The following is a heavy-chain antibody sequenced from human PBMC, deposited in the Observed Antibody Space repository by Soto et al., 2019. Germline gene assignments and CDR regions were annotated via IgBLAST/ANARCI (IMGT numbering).Heavy chain of an antibody. V-gene: IGHV1-8*01. CDR1: GYTFTRYD. Sequence: QVQLVQSGAEVKKPGASVKVSCKASGYTFTRYDINWVRQATGQGLEWMGWMNPNNGNTGYVQKFQGRVTMTRNTSKSTAYMELSSRRSEDTAVYYCARGYYDFWSGHHYGLDVWGQGTTVTVSS. J-gene: IGHJ6*02. D-gene: IGHD3-3*01. CDR3: ARGYYDFWSGHHYGLDV. CDR2: MNPNNGNT.